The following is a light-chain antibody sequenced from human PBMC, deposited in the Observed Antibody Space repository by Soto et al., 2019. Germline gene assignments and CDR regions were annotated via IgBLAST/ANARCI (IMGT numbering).Light chain of an antibody. V-gene: IGKV1-39*01. CDR1: QSISSY. CDR2: AAS. J-gene: IGKJ4*01. CDR3: QQLESYPST. Sequence: DIKMTQSPSSLSASVGDRVTITSRASQSISSYLNWYQQKPGKAPNLLIYAASTLQSGVPSRFSGSGSGTDVTLTISSLQPEEFAIYYCQQLESYPSTFCGGTKV.